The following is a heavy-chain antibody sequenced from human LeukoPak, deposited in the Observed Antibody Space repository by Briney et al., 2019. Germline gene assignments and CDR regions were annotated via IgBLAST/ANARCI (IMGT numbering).Heavy chain of an antibody. Sequence: SQTLSLTCTVSGGSISSGDYYWSWIRQPPGKGLEWIGYIYYSGSTNYNPSLKSRVTISVDTSKNQFSLKLSSVTAADTAVYYCARHISTVTTFDYWGQGTLVTVSS. CDR1: GGSISSGDYY. D-gene: IGHD4-17*01. CDR3: ARHISTVTTFDY. V-gene: IGHV4-61*08. J-gene: IGHJ4*02. CDR2: IYYSGST.